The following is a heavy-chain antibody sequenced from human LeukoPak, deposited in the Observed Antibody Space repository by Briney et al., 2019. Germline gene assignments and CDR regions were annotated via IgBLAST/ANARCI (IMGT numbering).Heavy chain of an antibody. D-gene: IGHD2-8*01. J-gene: IGHJ6*03. CDR1: GFTFRSYP. CDR3: AKVPNGLTYYYYMDV. Sequence: GGSLRLSCAASGFTFRSYPMSWVRQAPGKGLEWVSTISGRGDRTYYADSVKGRFTISRDNSKNTLYVQMNSLRGEDTAVYYCAKVPNGLTYYYYMDVWGKGTTVTVSS. CDR2: ISGRGDRT. V-gene: IGHV3-23*01.